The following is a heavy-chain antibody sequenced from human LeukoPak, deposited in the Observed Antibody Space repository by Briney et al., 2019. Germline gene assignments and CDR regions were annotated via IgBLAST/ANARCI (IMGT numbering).Heavy chain of an antibody. Sequence: SGGSLRLSCTVSGFTVSSNSMSWVRQAPGKGLEWVSFIYSDNTHYSDSVKGRFTISRDNSKNTLYLQMNSLRAEDTAVYYCARSRYCSGGSCYYLDYWGQGTLVTVSS. CDR2: IYSDNT. CDR3: ARSRYCSGGSCYYLDY. D-gene: IGHD2-15*01. V-gene: IGHV3-66*03. CDR1: GFTVSSNS. J-gene: IGHJ4*02.